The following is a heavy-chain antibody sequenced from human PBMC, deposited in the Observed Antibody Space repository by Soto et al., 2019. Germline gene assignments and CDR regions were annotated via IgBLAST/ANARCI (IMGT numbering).Heavy chain of an antibody. Sequence: PSETLSLTCTVSGGSISSGDYYWIWIRQHPGKGLEWIGHIYYSGRTNYNPSLKSRVIISVDTSKNQFSLKLTSVTAADTAVYYCARGRRYTSSWYWFDPWGQGTLVTVSS. CDR3: ARGRRYTSSWYWFDP. CDR1: GGSISSGDYY. J-gene: IGHJ5*02. V-gene: IGHV4-31*03. CDR2: IYYSGRT. D-gene: IGHD6-13*01.